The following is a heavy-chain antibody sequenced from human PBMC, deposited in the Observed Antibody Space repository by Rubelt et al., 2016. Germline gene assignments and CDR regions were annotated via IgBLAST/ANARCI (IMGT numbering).Heavy chain of an antibody. CDR2: IIPILGIA. CDR3: ARSSGSNYFDY. J-gene: IGHJ4*01. Sequence: GQGLEWMGRIIPILGIANYAQKFQGRVTITADKSTSTAYMELSSLRSEDTAVYYCARSSGSNYFDYWGHGTLVTVSS. D-gene: IGHD6-25*01. V-gene: IGHV1-69*02.